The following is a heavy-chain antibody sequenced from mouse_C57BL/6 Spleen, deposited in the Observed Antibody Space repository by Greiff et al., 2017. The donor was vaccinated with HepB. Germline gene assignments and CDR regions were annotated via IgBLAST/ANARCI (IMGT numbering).Heavy chain of an antibody. CDR3: AREVTTALDY. J-gene: IGHJ2*01. CDR2: IDPNSGGT. CDR1: GYTFTSYW. V-gene: IGHV1-72*01. D-gene: IGHD2-1*01. Sequence: QVQLQQPGAELVKPGASVKMSCNASGYTFTSYWMHWVKQLPGRRLEWIGRIDPNSGGTKYNEKFKSKATLTVDKPSSTAYMQLSSLTSEDSAVYYCAREVTTALDYWGQGTTLTVSS.